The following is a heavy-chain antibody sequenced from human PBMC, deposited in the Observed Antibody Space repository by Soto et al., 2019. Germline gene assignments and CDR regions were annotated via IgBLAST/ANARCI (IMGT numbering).Heavy chain of an antibody. Sequence: QAQLVQSGAEVRKPGSSVRVSCTSSGGRFNTYVITWVRQAPGQGLEWMGGIIPVYRTTMYAQHFEDRVTITADESTSTAYMEVSSLRSEDTAVYYCARGDSRGYYMDVWGQGTTVTVSS. CDR1: GGRFNTYV. J-gene: IGHJ6*03. CDR3: ARGDSRGYYMDV. CDR2: IIPVYRTT. D-gene: IGHD3-10*01. V-gene: IGHV1-69*12.